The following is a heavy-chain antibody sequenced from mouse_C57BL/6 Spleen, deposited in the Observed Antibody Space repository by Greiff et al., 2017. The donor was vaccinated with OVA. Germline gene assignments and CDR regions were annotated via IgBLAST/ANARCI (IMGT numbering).Heavy chain of an antibody. J-gene: IGHJ2*01. CDR1: GYTFTSYW. Sequence: QVQLKQPGAELVMPGASVKLSCKASGYTFTSYWMHWVKQRPGQGLEWIGEIDPSDSYTNYNQKFKGKSTLTVDKSSSTAYMQLSSLTSEDSAVYYCARQGYVDYWGQGTTLTVSS. V-gene: IGHV1-69*01. CDR3: ARQGYVDY. CDR2: IDPSDSYT.